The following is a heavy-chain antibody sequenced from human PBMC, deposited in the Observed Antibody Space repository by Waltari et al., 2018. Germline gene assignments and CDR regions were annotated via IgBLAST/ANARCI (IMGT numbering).Heavy chain of an antibody. CDR3: ARPYASGWYINFDY. V-gene: IGHV3-7*01. J-gene: IGHJ4*02. CDR1: GFTFSSHW. D-gene: IGHD6-19*01. Sequence: EVQLVESGGGLVQPGGSLRLSCADSGFTFSSHWMSWVRQAPGKGLEWVANIKQDGSENYYVDSVKGRFTFSRDNAKNSLYLQMSSLRAEDTAVYYCARPYASGWYINFDYWGQGTLVTVSS. CDR2: IKQDGSEN.